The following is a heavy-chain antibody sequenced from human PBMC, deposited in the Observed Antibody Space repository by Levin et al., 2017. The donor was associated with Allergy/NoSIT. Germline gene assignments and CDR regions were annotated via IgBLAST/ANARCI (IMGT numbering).Heavy chain of an antibody. CDR2: ISGSGGST. J-gene: IGHJ4*02. Sequence: HPGESLKISCAASGFTFSNYAMSWVRQAPGKGLEWVSGISGSGGSTFYADSVKGRFTISRDNSKNTLYLQVNCLRAEDTALYYCAKGELGYCSSSSCQKHRFDCWGQGTLVTVSS. CDR3: AKGELGYCSSSSCQKHRFDC. CDR1: GFTFSNYA. V-gene: IGHV3-23*01. D-gene: IGHD2-2*01.